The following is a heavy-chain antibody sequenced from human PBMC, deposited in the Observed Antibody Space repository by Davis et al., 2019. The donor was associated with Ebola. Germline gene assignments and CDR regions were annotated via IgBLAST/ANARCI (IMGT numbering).Heavy chain of an antibody. D-gene: IGHD3-9*01. J-gene: IGHJ4*02. CDR1: GFTFYRYD. V-gene: IGHV3-48*03. CDR3: ARDAFSLSRYDTEDH. Sequence: GGSLRLSCAASGFTFYRYDMNWVRQAPGKGLEWVSYISGSATSTFYADSVKGRFTISRDNARDSLYLQMDSLRVEDTAIYYCARDAFSLSRYDTEDHWGQGTLVTVSS. CDR2: ISGSATST.